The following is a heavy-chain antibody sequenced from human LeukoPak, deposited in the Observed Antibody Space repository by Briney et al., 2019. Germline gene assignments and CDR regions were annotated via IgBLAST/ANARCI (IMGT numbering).Heavy chain of an antibody. Sequence: GASVKVSRKASGYTFTSYGISWVRQAPGQGLEWMGWISAYNGNTNYAQKLQGRVTMTTDTSTSTAYMELRRLRSDDTDVYYCASWGYELKYFQHWGQGTLVTVSS. CDR2: ISAYNGNT. CDR3: ASWGYELKYFQH. J-gene: IGHJ1*01. CDR1: GYTFTSYG. D-gene: IGHD3-16*01. V-gene: IGHV1-18*01.